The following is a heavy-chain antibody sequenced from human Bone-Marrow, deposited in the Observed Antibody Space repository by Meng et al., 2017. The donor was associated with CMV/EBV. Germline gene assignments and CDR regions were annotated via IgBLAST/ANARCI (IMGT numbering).Heavy chain of an antibody. V-gene: IGHV3-23*01. D-gene: IGHD3-3*02. Sequence: GGSLRLSCAASGFTFSSYAMSWVRQAPGKGLEWVSTISGSGGTTYYADSVKGRFTISRDNSKNTLYLQMNSLRAEDTAVYYCARITSFFGVANGWFDPWGQGTLVTVSS. CDR2: ISGSGGTT. J-gene: IGHJ5*02. CDR1: GFTFSSYA. CDR3: ARITSFFGVANGWFDP.